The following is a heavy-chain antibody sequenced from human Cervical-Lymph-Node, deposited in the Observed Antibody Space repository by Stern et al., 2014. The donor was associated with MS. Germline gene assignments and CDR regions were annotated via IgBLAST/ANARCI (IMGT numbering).Heavy chain of an antibody. CDR2: IYYSGST. V-gene: IGHV4-31*03. D-gene: IGHD3-3*01. Sequence: QVQLVQSGPGLVKPSQTLSLTCTVSGGSISSGGYYWSWIRQHPGKGLEWIGYIYYSGSTYYNPSLKSRVTISVDTSKNQFSLKLSSVTAADTAVYYCARGMAEYYDFWSGRNWFDPWGQGTLVTVSS. CDR1: GGSISSGGYY. J-gene: IGHJ5*02. CDR3: ARGMAEYYDFWSGRNWFDP.